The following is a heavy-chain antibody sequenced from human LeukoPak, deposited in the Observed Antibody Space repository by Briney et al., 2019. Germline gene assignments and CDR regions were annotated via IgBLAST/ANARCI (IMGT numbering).Heavy chain of an antibody. D-gene: IGHD7-27*01. CDR3: AKDGNWARFED. V-gene: IGHV3-23*01. Sequence: GALRLSCAASGFIFSHYGMNWVRQAPGKGLEWVSGITSRSTTYYADSVKGRFTISRDNSKNMVWLQINSPTAEDTATYYCAKDGNWARFEDWGQGTLVTVSS. CDR1: GFIFSHYG. J-gene: IGHJ4*02. CDR2: ITSRSTT.